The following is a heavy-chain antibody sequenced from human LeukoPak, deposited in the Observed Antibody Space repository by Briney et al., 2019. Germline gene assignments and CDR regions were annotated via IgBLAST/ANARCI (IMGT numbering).Heavy chain of an antibody. J-gene: IGHJ4*02. D-gene: IGHD6-13*01. CDR3: ARGRGSNWYYFDF. CDR1: GFTFSSYG. Sequence: PGGSLRLSCAASGFTFSSYGMHWVRQAPGKGLEWVAVIWHDGSNKYYADSVKGRFTISRDNSKTTLYLQMNSLRAEDTALYYCARGRGSNWYYFDFWGQGTLVTVSS. V-gene: IGHV3-33*08. CDR2: IWHDGSNK.